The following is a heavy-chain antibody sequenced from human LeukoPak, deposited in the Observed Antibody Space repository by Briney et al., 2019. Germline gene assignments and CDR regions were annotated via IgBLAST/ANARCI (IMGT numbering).Heavy chain of an antibody. V-gene: IGHV3-23*01. J-gene: IGHJ3*02. CDR1: GFTFDIYA. Sequence: GGSLTLSCAASGFTFDIYAMTWVRQAPGKGPDWVSGISASANSTYYADSVKGRFIISRDNSKNTLYLQMNSLRVDDMAVYYCARGPSCTSTSCYVIGALDIWGLGTTVTVSS. CDR2: ISASANST. CDR3: ARGPSCTSTSCYVIGALDI. D-gene: IGHD2-2*01.